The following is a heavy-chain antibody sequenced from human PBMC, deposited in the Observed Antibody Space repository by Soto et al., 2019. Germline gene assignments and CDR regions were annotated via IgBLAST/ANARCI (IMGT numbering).Heavy chain of an antibody. V-gene: IGHV1-8*01. CDR2: MNPNSGNT. D-gene: IGHD2-2*01. Sequence: SVKVSCKASGYTFTSYDINWVRQATGQGLEWMGWMNPNSGNTGYAQKFQGRVTMTRNTSISTAYMELSSLRSEDTAVYYCARVRQLLDAFDIWGQGTMVTVSS. J-gene: IGHJ3*02. CDR3: ARVRQLLDAFDI. CDR1: GYTFTSYD.